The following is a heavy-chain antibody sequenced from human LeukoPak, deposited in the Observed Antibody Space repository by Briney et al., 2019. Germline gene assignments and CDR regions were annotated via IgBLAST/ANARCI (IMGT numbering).Heavy chain of an antibody. V-gene: IGHV4-59*01. CDR3: AREGGSGWAPDP. CDR2: IYYSGST. Sequence: NSSETLSLTCTVSGGSISSYYWSWIRQPPGKGLEWIGYIYYSGSTNYNPSLKSRVTISVDTSKNQFSLKLSSVTAADTAVYYCAREGGSGWAPDPWGQGTLVTVSS. D-gene: IGHD6-19*01. J-gene: IGHJ5*02. CDR1: GGSISSYY.